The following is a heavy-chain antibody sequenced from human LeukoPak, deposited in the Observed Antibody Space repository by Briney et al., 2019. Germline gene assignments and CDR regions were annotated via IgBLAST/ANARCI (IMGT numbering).Heavy chain of an antibody. J-gene: IGHJ4*02. CDR1: GYSISSGYY. CDR2: IYHSGST. CDR3: ARKGAMGYSYGKFDY. V-gene: IGHV4-38-2*02. Sequence: PLETLSLTCTVSGYSISSGYYWGWIRQPPGKGLEWIGSIYHSGSTYYNPSLKSRVTISVDTSKNQFSLKLSSVTAADTAVYYCARKGAMGYSYGKFDYWDQGTLVTVSS. D-gene: IGHD5-18*01.